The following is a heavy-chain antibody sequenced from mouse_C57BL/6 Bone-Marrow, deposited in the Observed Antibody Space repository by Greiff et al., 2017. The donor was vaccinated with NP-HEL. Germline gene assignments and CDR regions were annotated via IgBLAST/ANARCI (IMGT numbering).Heavy chain of an antibody. Sequence: VQLQQSGAELVRPGTSVKVSCKASGYAFTNYLIEWVKQRPGQGLEWIGVINPGSGGTNYNEKFKGKATLTAEKSSSTAYMQLSSLTSEDSAVYFCAKYRICYGNYLDYWGQGTTLTVSS. CDR1: GYAFTNYL. CDR2: INPGSGGT. J-gene: IGHJ2*01. D-gene: IGHD2-1*01. CDR3: AKYRICYGNYLDY. V-gene: IGHV1-54*01.